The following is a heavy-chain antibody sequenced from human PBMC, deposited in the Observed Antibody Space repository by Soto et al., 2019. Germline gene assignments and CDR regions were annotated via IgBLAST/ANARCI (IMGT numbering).Heavy chain of an antibody. CDR2: IYYSGST. CDR3: ARLLAAAGKGRGRRAVAGNGTARYYGMDV. J-gene: IGHJ6*02. D-gene: IGHD6-13*01. Sequence: QLQLQESGPGLVKPSETLSLTCTVSGGSISSSSYYWGWIRQPPGKGLEWIGSIYYSGSTYYNPSLKSRVTISVDTSKNQFSLKLSSVTAADTAVYYCARLLAAAGKGRGRRAVAGNGTARYYGMDVWGQGTTVTVSS. V-gene: IGHV4-39*01. CDR1: GGSISSSSYY.